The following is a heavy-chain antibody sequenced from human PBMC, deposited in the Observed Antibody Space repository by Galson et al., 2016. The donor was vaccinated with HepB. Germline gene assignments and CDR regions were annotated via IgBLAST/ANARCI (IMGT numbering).Heavy chain of an antibody. D-gene: IGHD1-26*01. J-gene: IGHJ5*02. CDR3: ARSIQGGEFDT. CDR2: IYYTGTS. V-gene: IGHV4-31*03. Sequence: TLSLTCTVSGASLDSGGSYWTWIRQHPVKGLEWLGHIYYTGTSFYNPSLQSRATLSVDTSTNQFSLRLKSVTAADTAVYFCARSIQGGEFDTWGQGTPVTVSS. CDR1: GASLDSGGSY.